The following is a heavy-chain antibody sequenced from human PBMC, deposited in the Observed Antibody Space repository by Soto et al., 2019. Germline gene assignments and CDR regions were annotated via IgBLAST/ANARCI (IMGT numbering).Heavy chain of an antibody. CDR1: GYSFTSYW. CDR3: ARPPGDNRGYFDAFDI. Sequence: GESLKISCKGSGYSFTSYWIGWVRQMPGKGLEWMGIIYPGDSDTRYSPSFQGQVTISADKSISTAYLQWSSLKASDTAMYYCARPPGDNRGYFDAFDIWGQGTMVTVSS. J-gene: IGHJ3*02. CDR2: IYPGDSDT. D-gene: IGHD3-22*01. V-gene: IGHV5-51*01.